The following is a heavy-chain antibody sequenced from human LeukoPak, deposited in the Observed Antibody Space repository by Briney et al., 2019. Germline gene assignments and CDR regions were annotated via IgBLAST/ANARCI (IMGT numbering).Heavy chain of an antibody. CDR1: GYTFTGYY. CDR2: INPNSGGT. CDR3: ARVDLIVGATGDFDY. Sequence: ASVKVSCKASGYTFTGYYMHWVRQAPGQGLEWMGWINPNSGGTNYAQKFQGRVTMTRDTSISTAYMELSRLRSDDTAVYYCARVDLIVGATGDFDYWGRGTLVTVSS. J-gene: IGHJ4*02. V-gene: IGHV1-2*02. D-gene: IGHD1-26*01.